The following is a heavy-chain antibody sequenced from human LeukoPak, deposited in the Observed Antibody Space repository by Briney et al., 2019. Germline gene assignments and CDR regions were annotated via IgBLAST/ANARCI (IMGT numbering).Heavy chain of an antibody. CDR1: GGSISSYY. CDR2: IYYSGST. D-gene: IGHD6-19*01. CDR3: ATNEGYSSGWYGVGVGC. J-gene: IGHJ4*02. Sequence: SETLPLTCTVSGGSISSYYWSWIRQPPGKGLEWIGYIYYSGSTNYNPSLKSRVTISVDTSKNQFSLKLSSVTAADTAVYYCATNEGYSSGWYGVGVGCWGQGTLVTVSS. V-gene: IGHV4-59*01.